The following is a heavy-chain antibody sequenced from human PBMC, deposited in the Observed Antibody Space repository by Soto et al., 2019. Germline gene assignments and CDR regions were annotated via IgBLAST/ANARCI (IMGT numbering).Heavy chain of an antibody. D-gene: IGHD3-10*01. CDR2: IAETGSST. CDR1: GFTFNGYT. Sequence: GGSLRLSCAASGFTFNGYTMSWVRQAPGQGLEWVSGIAETGSSTYYADSVKGRFTISRDNSENTLYLQMNNLRAEDTAIYYCAKPVYGSGSPDSWGQGTLVTVSS. CDR3: AKPVYGSGSPDS. J-gene: IGHJ4*02. V-gene: IGHV3-23*01.